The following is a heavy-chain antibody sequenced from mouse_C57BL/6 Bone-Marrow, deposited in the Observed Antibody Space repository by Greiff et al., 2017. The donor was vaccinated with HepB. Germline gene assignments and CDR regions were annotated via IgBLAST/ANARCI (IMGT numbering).Heavy chain of an antibody. CDR3: AWSLWLRRIDYYAMDY. Sequence: EVQRVESGGGLVKPGGSLKLSCAASGFTFSDYGMHWVRQAPEKGLEWVAYISSGSSTIYYADTVKGRFTISRDNAKNTLFLQMTSLRSEDTAMYYCAWSLWLRRIDYYAMDYWGQGTSGTVSS. V-gene: IGHV5-17*01. J-gene: IGHJ4*01. CDR1: GFTFSDYG. CDR2: ISSGSSTI. D-gene: IGHD2-2*01.